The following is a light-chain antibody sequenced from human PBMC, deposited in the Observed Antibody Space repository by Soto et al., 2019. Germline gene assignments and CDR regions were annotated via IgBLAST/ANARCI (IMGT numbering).Light chain of an antibody. Sequence: EIVRTPYPATLSVSREEIATLSCRASQSVSSNLAWYQQKPGQAPRLLIYGASTRATGIPSRFSGSGSGTDFTLTISCLQSEEFATYYCQHYYSYPWTFGQGTKVDIK. V-gene: IGKV3-15*01. J-gene: IGKJ1*01. CDR1: QSVSSN. CDR3: QHYYSYPWT. CDR2: GAS.